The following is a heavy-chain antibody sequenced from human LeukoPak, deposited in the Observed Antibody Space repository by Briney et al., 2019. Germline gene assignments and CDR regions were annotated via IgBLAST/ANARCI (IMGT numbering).Heavy chain of an antibody. Sequence: PGGALRLSCAASGFTFADYWMTWVRQSPGKGLEWVANIQQDGSVTHYMDSLEGRFTISRDNTRKSLYLQMNSLRAEDTAVYYCARDLSPYTSDLFLDAFDVWGQGTMVTVSS. D-gene: IGHD3-9*01. CDR1: GFTFADYW. V-gene: IGHV3-7*01. CDR2: IQQDGSVT. CDR3: ARDLSPYTSDLFLDAFDV. J-gene: IGHJ3*01.